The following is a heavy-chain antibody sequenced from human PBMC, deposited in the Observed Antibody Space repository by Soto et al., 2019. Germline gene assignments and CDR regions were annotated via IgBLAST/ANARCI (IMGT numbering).Heavy chain of an antibody. CDR1: GYTFTSYG. D-gene: IGHD2-8*01. CDR3: ARGGHCTNGVCDSGPHAFDI. V-gene: IGHV1-18*04. J-gene: IGHJ3*02. CDR2: LSAYNGNT. Sequence: QVQLVQSGAEVKKPGASVKVSCKASGYTFTSYGFTWVRQAPGQGLEWMGWLSAYNGNTNYAQKLQGRVTMTTDTSTSTAYMELRSLRSDDSAVYYCARGGHCTNGVCDSGPHAFDIWGQGTKVTVSS.